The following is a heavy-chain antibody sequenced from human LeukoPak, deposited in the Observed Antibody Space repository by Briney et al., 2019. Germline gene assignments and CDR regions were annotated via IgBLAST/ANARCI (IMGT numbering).Heavy chain of an antibody. CDR3: ASAIQGPPWDYFDY. J-gene: IGHJ4*02. V-gene: IGHV4-59*01. D-gene: IGHD7-27*01. CDR1: GGSISNYY. Sequence: SETLSLTCTVSGGSISNYYWSWIRQPPGKGLEWIGYIYYSGSTNYNPSLKSRVTISVDTSKDQFSLKLSSVTAADTAVYYCASAIQGPPWDYFDYWGQGTLVTVSS. CDR2: IYYSGST.